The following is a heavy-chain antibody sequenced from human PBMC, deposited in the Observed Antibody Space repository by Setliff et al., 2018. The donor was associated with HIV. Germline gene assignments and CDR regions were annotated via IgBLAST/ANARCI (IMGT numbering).Heavy chain of an antibody. V-gene: IGHV4-4*09. CDR2: RSTTGST. J-gene: IGHJ4*02. CDR3: AGDYAGSGRPFDY. Sequence: SETLSLTCTVSGDSISSYFWSWIRQSPGKGLEWIGFRSTTGSTNYNPSLRSRVTMSIDTSKNQFSLKLTSVTAADTAVYYCAGDYAGSGRPFDYWGQGTLVTVSS. CDR1: GDSISSYF. D-gene: IGHD4-17*01.